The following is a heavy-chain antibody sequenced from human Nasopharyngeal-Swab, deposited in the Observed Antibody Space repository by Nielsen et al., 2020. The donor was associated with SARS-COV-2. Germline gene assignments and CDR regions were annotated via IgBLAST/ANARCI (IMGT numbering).Heavy chain of an antibody. Sequence: GESLKISCAASGFTFSSYAMSWVRQAPGKGLEWVSGITASGGKTYYADSVKGRFTLSRDNSKSTLYLQMSSLRAEDTAVYYCAKGSYYPSYYFDYWGQGALVSVSS. CDR2: ITASGGKT. CDR3: AKGSYYPSYYFDY. V-gene: IGHV3-23*01. J-gene: IGHJ4*02. D-gene: IGHD1-26*01. CDR1: GFTFSSYA.